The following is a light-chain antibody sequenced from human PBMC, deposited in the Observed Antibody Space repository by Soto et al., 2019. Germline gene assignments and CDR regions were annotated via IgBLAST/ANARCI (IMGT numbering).Light chain of an antibody. CDR2: KAS. Sequence: EIRMTQSPSTLSASVGERVTITCRASESITSWLAWYQQKPGEAPNLLIYKASTLKSGVPSRFSGSGSGTKFSLPISSLQPDDFATYYCQQYRSYSSWTFGQGTKVEIK. CDR3: QQYRSYSSWT. J-gene: IGKJ1*01. V-gene: IGKV1-5*03. CDR1: ESITSW.